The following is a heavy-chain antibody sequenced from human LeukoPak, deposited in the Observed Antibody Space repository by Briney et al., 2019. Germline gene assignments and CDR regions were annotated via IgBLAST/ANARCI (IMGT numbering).Heavy chain of an antibody. Sequence: GGSLRLSCAASGFTFSDYYMSWIRQAPGKGLEWVSYISSSGSTIYYADSVKGRFTISRDNSKNTLYLQMNSLRAEDTAVYYCRILSAMDLRDAFDIWGQGTMVTVSS. D-gene: IGHD2-2*01. CDR2: ISSSGSTI. J-gene: IGHJ3*02. CDR1: GFTFSDYY. CDR3: RILSAMDLRDAFDI. V-gene: IGHV3-11*04.